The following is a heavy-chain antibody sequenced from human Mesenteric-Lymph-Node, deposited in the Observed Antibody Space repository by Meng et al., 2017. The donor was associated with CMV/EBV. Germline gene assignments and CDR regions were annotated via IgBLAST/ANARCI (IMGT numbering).Heavy chain of an antibody. Sequence: GESLKISCAASGFTFSSYWMSWVRQAPGKGLEWVANIKQDGSEKYYVDSVKGRFTISRDNAKNSLYLQMNSLKTEDTAVYYCTRVRDYYDSSGYYYFDLWGQGTLVTVSS. CDR2: IKQDGSEK. CDR3: TRVRDYYDSSGYYYFDL. CDR1: GFTFSSYW. V-gene: IGHV3-7*03. J-gene: IGHJ4*02. D-gene: IGHD3-22*01.